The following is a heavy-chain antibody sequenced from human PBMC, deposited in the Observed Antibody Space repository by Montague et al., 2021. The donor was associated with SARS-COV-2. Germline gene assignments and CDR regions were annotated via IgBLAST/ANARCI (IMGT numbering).Heavy chain of an antibody. V-gene: IGHV4-31*03. CDR1: GGSISSGGYY. D-gene: IGHD3-22*01. Sequence: TLSLTCTVSGGSISSGGYYWSWIRQHPGKGLEWIGYIYHTGSTHYXXXLKSRVTISKETSKNHFSLNLSSVTAADSAVYYCARDSGYYDSSGYSYDAFDIWGQGQRSPSLQ. CDR2: IYHTGST. CDR3: ARDSGYYDSSGYSYDAFDI. J-gene: IGHJ3*02.